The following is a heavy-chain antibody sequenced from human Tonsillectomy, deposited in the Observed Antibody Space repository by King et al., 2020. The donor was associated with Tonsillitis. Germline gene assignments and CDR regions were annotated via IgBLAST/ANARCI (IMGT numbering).Heavy chain of an antibody. CDR1: GGSLSSYY. D-gene: IGHD6-19*01. Sequence: QLQESGPGLVKPSETLSLTCTVSGGSLSSYYWSWIRQPPGRGLEWIGYIYYSGTTNYNPSLKSRVTISVDTSKNQFSLKLSSVTAADTAVYYCARIAVAGTVLYYFDYWGQGTLVTVSS. J-gene: IGHJ4*02. V-gene: IGHV4-59*01. CDR2: IYYSGTT. CDR3: ARIAVAGTVLYYFDY.